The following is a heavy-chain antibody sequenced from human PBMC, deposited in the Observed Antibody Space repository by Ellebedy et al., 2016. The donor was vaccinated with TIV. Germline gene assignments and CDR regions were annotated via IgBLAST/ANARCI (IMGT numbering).Heavy chain of an antibody. Sequence: GESLKISCKGSGYSFTSYWIGWVRQMPGKGLEWMGIIYPGDSDTRYSPSFQGQVAISADKSISTAYLQWSSLKASDTAMYYCARREMATTQPFDYWGQGTLVTVSS. CDR2: IYPGDSDT. D-gene: IGHD5-24*01. CDR3: ARREMATTQPFDY. J-gene: IGHJ4*02. V-gene: IGHV5-51*01. CDR1: GYSFTSYW.